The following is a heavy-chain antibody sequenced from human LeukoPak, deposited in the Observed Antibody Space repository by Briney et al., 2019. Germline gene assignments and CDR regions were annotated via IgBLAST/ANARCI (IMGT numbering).Heavy chain of an antibody. CDR1: GLPFSGTA. Sequence: PGGSLRLSCAASGLPFSGTAMSWVRQAPGKGLEWVSAISHDGMNAYYADSVKGRFTISRGNSKKTVSSEMSSLTAADTGVYYCAKDGAQYSSGPECDPRGQGALVTVSP. CDR2: ISHDGMNA. V-gene: IGHV3-23*01. J-gene: IGHJ5*02. CDR3: AKDGAQYSSGPECDP. D-gene: IGHD6-19*01.